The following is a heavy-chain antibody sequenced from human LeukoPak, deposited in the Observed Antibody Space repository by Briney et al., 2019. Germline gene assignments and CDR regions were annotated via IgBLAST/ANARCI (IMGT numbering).Heavy chain of an antibody. CDR1: GFSLSDHY. Sequence: GGSLRLSCAAPGFSLSDHYVDWVRQAPGKGLEWIGHTRTKAHSYSAEYVASVKGRFTMSGDDSKNSVYLQMNSLKTEDTAVYYCATLYYHGGIYHPFECWGQGTLVTVSS. D-gene: IGHD2-15*01. CDR2: TRTKAHSYSA. J-gene: IGHJ4*02. V-gene: IGHV3-72*01. CDR3: ATLYYHGGIYHPFEC.